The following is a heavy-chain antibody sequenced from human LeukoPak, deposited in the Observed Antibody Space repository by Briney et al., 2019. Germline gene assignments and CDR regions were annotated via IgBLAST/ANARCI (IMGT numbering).Heavy chain of an antibody. J-gene: IGHJ3*02. CDR2: INWNGGST. CDR1: GFTFDDYG. V-gene: IGHV3-20*04. Sequence: GGSLRLSCAASGFTFDDYGMSWVRQAPGKELEWVSGINWNGGSTGYADSVKGRFTISRDNAKNSLYLQMNSLRAEDTALYYCARGRITMIVVDAFDIWGQGTMVTVSS. CDR3: ARGRITMIVVDAFDI. D-gene: IGHD3-22*01.